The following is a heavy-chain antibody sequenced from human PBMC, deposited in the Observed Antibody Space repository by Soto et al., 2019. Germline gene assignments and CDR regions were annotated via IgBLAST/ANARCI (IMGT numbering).Heavy chain of an antibody. J-gene: IGHJ6*02. Sequence: PGGSLRLSCAASGFTFSSYAMHWVRQAPGKGLEWVAVISYDGSNKYYADSVKGRFTISRDNSKNTLYLQMNSLRAEDTAVYYCARDPPNFYYYGMDVWGQGTTVTVSS. CDR3: ARDPPNFYYYGMDV. CDR1: GFTFSSYA. V-gene: IGHV3-30-3*01. D-gene: IGHD2-8*01. CDR2: ISYDGSNK.